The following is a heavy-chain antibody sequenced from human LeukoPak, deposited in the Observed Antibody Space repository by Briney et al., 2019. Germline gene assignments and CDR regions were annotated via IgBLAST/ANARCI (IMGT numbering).Heavy chain of an antibody. Sequence: SETLSLTCTVSGDSMTSYYWSWIRQPPGKGLEWIGNIYYSGTSNYNPSLRSRVTISEDTSKNQFSLKLSSVTAADTAVYYCAKYQLPRGHAFDIWGQGTMVTVSS. J-gene: IGHJ3*02. CDR3: AKYQLPRGHAFDI. V-gene: IGHV4-59*08. CDR1: GDSMTSYY. CDR2: IYYSGTS. D-gene: IGHD2-2*01.